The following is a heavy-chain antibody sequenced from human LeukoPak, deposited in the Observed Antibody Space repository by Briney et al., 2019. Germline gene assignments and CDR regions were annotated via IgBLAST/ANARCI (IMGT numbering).Heavy chain of an antibody. J-gene: IGHJ4*02. Sequence: ASVKVSCKASGYRFTSYGISWVRQAPGQGLEWMGWISGYNGNTNYAQKLQGRVTMTTDTSTSTAYMELRSLRSDDTAVYYCAREYCSATRCYMADYWGQGTLVTVSS. CDR3: AREYCSATRCYMADY. D-gene: IGHD2-2*01. V-gene: IGHV1-18*01. CDR2: ISGYNGNT. CDR1: GYRFTSYG.